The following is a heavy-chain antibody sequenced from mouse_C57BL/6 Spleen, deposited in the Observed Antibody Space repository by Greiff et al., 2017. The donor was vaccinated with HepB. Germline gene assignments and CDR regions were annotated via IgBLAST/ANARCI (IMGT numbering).Heavy chain of an antibody. J-gene: IGHJ2*01. Sequence: VQLQQSGPELVKPGASVKISCKASGYAFSSSWMNWVKQRPGKGLEWIGRIYPGDGDTNYNGKFKGKATLTADKSSSTAYMQLSSLTSEDSAVYFCARVHDYDGDYFDYWGQGTTLTVSS. CDR3: ARVHDYDGDYFDY. D-gene: IGHD2-4*01. CDR1: GYAFSSSW. V-gene: IGHV1-82*01. CDR2: IYPGDGDT.